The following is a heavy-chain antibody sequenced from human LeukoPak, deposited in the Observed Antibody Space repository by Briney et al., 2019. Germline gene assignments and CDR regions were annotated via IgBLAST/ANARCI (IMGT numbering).Heavy chain of an antibody. D-gene: IGHD6-19*01. J-gene: IGHJ4*02. V-gene: IGHV3-30*18. Sequence: GGSLRLSCAASGFTFSSYGMHWVRQAPGKGLEWVAVISYDGSDKYYADSVKGRFTISRDNSKNTLYLQMNSLRAEDTAVYYCAENPSGQYSSGWQTTYYFDYWGQGTLVTVSS. CDR3: AENPSGQYSSGWQTTYYFDY. CDR2: ISYDGSDK. CDR1: GFTFSSYG.